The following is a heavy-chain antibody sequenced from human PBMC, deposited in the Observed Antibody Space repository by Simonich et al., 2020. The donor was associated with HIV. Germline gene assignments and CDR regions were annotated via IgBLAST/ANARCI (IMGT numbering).Heavy chain of an antibody. CDR2: INHSGST. Sequence: QVQLQQWGAGLLKPSETLSLTCAVYGGSFSGYYWSWIRQPPGKGLEWIGEINHSGSTNNNPSLKSRVTISVDTSKNQFSLKLSSVTAADTAVYYCASHYGGNHLNWFDPWGQGTLVTVSS. CDR3: ASHYGGNHLNWFDP. CDR1: GGSFSGYY. V-gene: IGHV4-34*01. J-gene: IGHJ5*02. D-gene: IGHD2-15*01.